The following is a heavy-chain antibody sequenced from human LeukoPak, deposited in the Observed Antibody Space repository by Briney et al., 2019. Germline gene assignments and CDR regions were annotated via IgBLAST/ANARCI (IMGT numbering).Heavy chain of an antibody. CDR2: INHSGST. CDR1: GGSFSGYY. CDR3: ARGLGINWFDP. D-gene: IGHD1-26*01. V-gene: IGHV4-34*01. J-gene: IGHJ5*02. Sequence: PSETLSLTCAVYGGSFSGYYWSWIRQPPGKGLEWIGEINHSGSTNYNPSLKSRVTISVDTSKNQFSLKLSSVIAADTAVYYCARGLGINWFDPWGQGTLVTVSS.